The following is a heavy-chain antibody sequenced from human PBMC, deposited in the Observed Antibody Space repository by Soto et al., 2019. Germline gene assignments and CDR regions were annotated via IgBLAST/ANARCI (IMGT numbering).Heavy chain of an antibody. CDR2: IGGGSGNT. CDR3: AKDGTGDRDYLDY. Sequence: PGGSLRLSCAASGFTFSRYAMSWVRQAPGKGLEWVSTIGGGSGNTYYADSVKGRFTISRDNSRNTLDLQMNSLRAEDTGVYYCAKDGTGDRDYLDYWGLGTLVTVSS. D-gene: IGHD2-21*01. J-gene: IGHJ4*02. CDR1: GFTFSRYA. V-gene: IGHV3-23*01.